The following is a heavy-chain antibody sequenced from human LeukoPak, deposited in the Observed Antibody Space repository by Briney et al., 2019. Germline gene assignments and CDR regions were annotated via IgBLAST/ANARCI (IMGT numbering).Heavy chain of an antibody. V-gene: IGHV3-53*01. J-gene: IGHJ3*02. CDR1: GLIVSSSY. CDR3: ARNILFAFVI. CDR2: IYNDGST. D-gene: IGHD2/OR15-2a*01. Sequence: GGSLRLSCAASGLIVSSSYMSWVRQAPGKGLEWVSIIYNDGSTYYADSMKGRFTISRDNSKNTLYLQVNSLRAEDTAMYYCARNILFAFVIWGQGTMVTVSS.